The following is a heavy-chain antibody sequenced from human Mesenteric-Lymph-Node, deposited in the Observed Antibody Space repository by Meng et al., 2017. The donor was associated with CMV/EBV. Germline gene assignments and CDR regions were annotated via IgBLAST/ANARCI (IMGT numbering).Heavy chain of an antibody. Sequence: GESLKISCAASGFTFSDYYMSWVRQAPGKGLEWVANIKQDGSEKYYVDSVKGRFTISRDNAKNSLYLQMNSLRAEDTAVYYCARDLYGSGSYSREYFQHWGQGTLVTVSS. CDR3: ARDLYGSGSYSREYFQH. CDR1: GFTFSDYY. CDR2: IKQDGSEK. V-gene: IGHV3-7*01. D-gene: IGHD3-10*01. J-gene: IGHJ1*01.